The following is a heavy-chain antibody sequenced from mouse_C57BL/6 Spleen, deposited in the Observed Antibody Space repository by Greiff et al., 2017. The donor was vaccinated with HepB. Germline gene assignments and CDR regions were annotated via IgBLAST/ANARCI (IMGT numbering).Heavy chain of an antibody. CDR3: ARALYYYGSAFAY. Sequence: VQLKQSGGGLVKPGGSLKLSCAASGFTFSSYAMSWVRQTPEKRLEWVATISDGGSYTYYPDNVKGRFTISRDNAKNNLYLQMIHLKSEDTAMYYCARALYYYGSAFAYWGQGTLVTVSA. CDR1: GFTFSSYA. CDR2: ISDGGSYT. V-gene: IGHV5-4*01. D-gene: IGHD1-1*01. J-gene: IGHJ3*01.